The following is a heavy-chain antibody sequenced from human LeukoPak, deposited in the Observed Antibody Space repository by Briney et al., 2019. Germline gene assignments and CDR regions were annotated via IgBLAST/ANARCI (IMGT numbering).Heavy chain of an antibody. V-gene: IGHV4-34*01. CDR1: GGSFSDYY. J-gene: IGHJ4*02. CDR3: AAQYSGYVRLDY. CDR2: ISHSGST. Sequence: SETLSLTCAVYGGSFSDYYWSWIRQPPGKGLEWIGEISHSGSTNYNPSLKSRVTMSVDTSKNQFSLKLTSVTAADTAVYYCAAQYSGYVRLDYWGQGTLVTVPS. D-gene: IGHD5-12*01.